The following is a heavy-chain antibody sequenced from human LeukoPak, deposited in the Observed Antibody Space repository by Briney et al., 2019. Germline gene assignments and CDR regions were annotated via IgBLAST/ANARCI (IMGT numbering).Heavy chain of an antibody. D-gene: IGHD5-12*01. Sequence: GGSLRLSCAASGFTFSSYAMSWVRQAPGKGLEWVSAISGSGGSTYYADSVKGRFTISRDNSKNTLYLQMNSLGAEDTAVYYCAKGRPPGVIMAGRGGFDYWGQGTLVTVSS. CDR2: ISGSGGST. J-gene: IGHJ4*02. V-gene: IGHV3-23*01. CDR1: GFTFSSYA. CDR3: AKGRPPGVIMAGRGGFDY.